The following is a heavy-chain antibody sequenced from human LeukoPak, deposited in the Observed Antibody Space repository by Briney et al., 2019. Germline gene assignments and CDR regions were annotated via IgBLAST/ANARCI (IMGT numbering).Heavy chain of an antibody. CDR1: GGSISSGDYY. CDR3: ARGVYEYYYDSSGYSFDY. D-gene: IGHD3-22*01. J-gene: IGHJ4*02. Sequence: SQTLSLTCTVSGGSISSGDYYWSWIRQPPGKGLEWIGYIYYSGSTYYNPSLKSRVTISVGTSKNQFSLKLSSVTAADTAVYYCARGVYEYYYDSSGYSFDYWGQGTLVTVSS. CDR2: IYYSGST. V-gene: IGHV4-30-4*08.